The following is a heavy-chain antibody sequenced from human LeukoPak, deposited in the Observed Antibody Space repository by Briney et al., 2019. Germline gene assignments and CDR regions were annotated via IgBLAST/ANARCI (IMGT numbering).Heavy chain of an antibody. CDR2: IYYSGST. J-gene: IGHJ5*02. Sequence: SETLSLTCTVSGGSISSYYWSWIRQPPGKGLEWIGYIYYSGSTNYNPSLKSRVTISVDTSRNQFSLKLSSVTAADTAVYYCARGGGRDWFDPWGQGTLVTVSS. CDR1: GGSISSYY. CDR3: ARGGGRDWFDP. V-gene: IGHV4-59*01. D-gene: IGHD2-15*01.